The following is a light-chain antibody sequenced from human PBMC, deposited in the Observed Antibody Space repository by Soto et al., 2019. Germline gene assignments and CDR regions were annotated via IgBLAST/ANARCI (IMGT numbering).Light chain of an antibody. Sequence: DIQMTQSPSSLSASVGDRVTITCQASQDISNYLNWYQQKPGKAPKLLIYDASDLEAGDPSRFSGSGSGTDFTFTITSLQPDDVATYYCQQYANFPPYTFGQGTKVEI. CDR1: QDISNY. J-gene: IGKJ2*01. CDR3: QQYANFPPYT. V-gene: IGKV1-33*01. CDR2: DAS.